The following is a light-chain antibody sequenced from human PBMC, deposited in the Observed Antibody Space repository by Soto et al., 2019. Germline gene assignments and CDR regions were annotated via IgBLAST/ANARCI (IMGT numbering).Light chain of an antibody. V-gene: IGKV3-20*01. CDR2: GAS. J-gene: IGKJ2*01. CDR3: QQYGSSQGYT. CDR1: QSVSSSY. Sequence: EIVLTQSPGTLSLSPGERATLSCRASQSVSSSYLVWYQQKPGQAPRLLIYGASSRATGIPDRFSGSGSGTDLTLTISRLETEDLAVYYCQQYGSSQGYTFGQGTKMEIK.